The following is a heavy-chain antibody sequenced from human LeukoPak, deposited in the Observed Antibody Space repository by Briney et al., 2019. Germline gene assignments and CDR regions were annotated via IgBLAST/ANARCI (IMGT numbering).Heavy chain of an antibody. V-gene: IGHV3-48*01. CDR3: ARDQSEYYDFWSGYYAGAFDI. Sequence: GGSLRLSCAASGFTFSSYSMNWVRQAPGKGLEWVSYISSSSSTIYYADSVKGRFTISRDNAKNSLYLQMNSLRAEDTAVYYCARDQSEYYDFWSGYYAGAFDIWGQGTMVTVSS. J-gene: IGHJ3*02. D-gene: IGHD3-3*01. CDR2: ISSSSSTI. CDR1: GFTFSSYS.